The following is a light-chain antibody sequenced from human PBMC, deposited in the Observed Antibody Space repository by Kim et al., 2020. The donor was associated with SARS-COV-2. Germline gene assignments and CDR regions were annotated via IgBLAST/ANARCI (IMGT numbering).Light chain of an antibody. V-gene: IGKV3-15*01. CDR3: QQYNNWPRT. CDR1: QSVSSN. Sequence: EVVMTQSPATLSVSPGERATLSCRASQSVSSNLAWYQQKPGQAPRLLIYGTSTRATGIPARFSGSGSGTEFTLIISSLHSEDFAVYYCQQYNNWPRTFGQGTKVDIK. CDR2: GTS. J-gene: IGKJ1*01.